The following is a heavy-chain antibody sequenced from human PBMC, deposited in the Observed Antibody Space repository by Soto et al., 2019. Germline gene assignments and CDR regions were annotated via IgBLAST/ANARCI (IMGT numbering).Heavy chain of an antibody. CDR2: MNPNSGNT. CDR1: GYTFTSYD. J-gene: IGHJ6*02. Sequence: QVQLVQSGAEVKKPGASVKVSCKASGYTFTSYDINWVRQATGQGLEWMGWMNPNSGNTGYAQKFQGRVTMTRHTYISTAYMELSSMRSEDTAVYYCAGAVGRSEWSGVAYGMEVWGQGNTVNGSS. D-gene: IGHD3-3*01. CDR3: AGAVGRSEWSGVAYGMEV. V-gene: IGHV1-8*01.